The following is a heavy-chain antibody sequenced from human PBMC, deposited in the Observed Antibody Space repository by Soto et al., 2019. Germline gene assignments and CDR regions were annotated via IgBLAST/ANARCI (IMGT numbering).Heavy chain of an antibody. Sequence: TGGSLRLSCAASGFTFSRYGMHWVRQAPGKGLEWVAVISYDGRNKQYADSVKGRLTISRDNSNDTLYLQMNSLRVEDTAVYYCAKDPREFEYYYYAMDVWDQGTTVTVSS. D-gene: IGHD3-10*01. J-gene: IGHJ6*02. CDR3: AKDPREFEYYYYAMDV. CDR2: ISYDGRNK. V-gene: IGHV3-30*18. CDR1: GFTFSRYG.